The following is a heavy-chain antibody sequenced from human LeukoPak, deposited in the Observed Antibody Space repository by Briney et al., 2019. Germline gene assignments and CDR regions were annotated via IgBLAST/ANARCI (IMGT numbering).Heavy chain of an antibody. J-gene: IGHJ2*01. CDR2: IYYSGST. CDR1: GGSISSYY. D-gene: IGHD3-3*01. CDR3: VRGPTYDFWSGYQGRYFDL. V-gene: IGHV4-59*01. Sequence: KPSETLSLTCTVSGGSISSYYWSWIRQPPGKGLEWIGYIYYSGSTNYNPSLKSRVTISVDTSKNQFSLKLSSVTAADTAVYYCVRGPTYDFWSGYQGRYFDLWGRGTLVTVSS.